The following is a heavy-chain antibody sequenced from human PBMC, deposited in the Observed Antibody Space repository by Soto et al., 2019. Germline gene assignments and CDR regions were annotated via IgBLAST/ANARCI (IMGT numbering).Heavy chain of an antibody. J-gene: IGHJ4*02. CDR3: ARKGVPVRAGYYFDY. Sequence: QVQLVQSGAEVKKPGASVKVSCKASGYTFTSYAMHWVRQAPGQRLEWMGWINAGNGNTKYSQKFQGRVTITRDTSASTAYMELSSLRSEDTAVYYCARKGVPVRAGYYFDYWGQGTLVTVSS. V-gene: IGHV1-3*01. CDR2: INAGNGNT. D-gene: IGHD3-10*01. CDR1: GYTFTSYA.